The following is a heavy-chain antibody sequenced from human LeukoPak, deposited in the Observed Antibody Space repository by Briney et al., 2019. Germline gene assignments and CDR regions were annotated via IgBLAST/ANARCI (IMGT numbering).Heavy chain of an antibody. CDR2: INWNSDSI. V-gene: IGHV3-9*01. CDR3: AINGGGDSGYGNFDY. D-gene: IGHD5-12*01. CDR1: GFTFDDYA. Sequence: GGSLRLSCAASGFTFDDYAMHWVRQVPGKGPEWVSGINWNSDSIGYADSVKGRFTTSRDNAKNSLYLQMNSLRAEDTAFYYCAINGGGDSGYGNFDYWGQGTLVTVSS. J-gene: IGHJ4*02.